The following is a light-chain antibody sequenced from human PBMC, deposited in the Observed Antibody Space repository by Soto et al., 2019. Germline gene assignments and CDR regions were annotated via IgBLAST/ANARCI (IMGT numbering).Light chain of an antibody. CDR3: SSYAGNNHVV. J-gene: IGLJ2*01. CDR1: SSDVGGYNY. V-gene: IGLV2-8*01. CDR2: EVS. Sequence: QSALTQPPSASGSPGQSVTISCTGTSSDVGGYNYVSWYQQHPGKAPKLMIFEVSQRPSGVPDRFSGSKSGNTASLTVSGLQAEDEADYYCSSYAGNNHVVFGGGTKLTVL.